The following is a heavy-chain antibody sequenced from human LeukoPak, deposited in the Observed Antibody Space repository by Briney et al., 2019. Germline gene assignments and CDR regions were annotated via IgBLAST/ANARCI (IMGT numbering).Heavy chain of an antibody. J-gene: IGHJ1*01. Sequence: SGGSLRLSCAASGFTFSTYWMHWVRQAPGKGLVWVSRIKSDGSTNYADSAKGRFTISRDNAKNTVSLQMNSLRPEDTGVYYCARAPSEIGGYFRHWGQGTLVTVSS. D-gene: IGHD2-15*01. CDR1: GFTFSTYW. CDR3: ARAPSEIGGYFRH. V-gene: IGHV3-74*01. CDR2: IKSDGST.